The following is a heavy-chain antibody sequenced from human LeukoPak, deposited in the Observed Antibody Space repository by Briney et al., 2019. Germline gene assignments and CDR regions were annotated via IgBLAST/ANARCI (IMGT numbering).Heavy chain of an antibody. Sequence: GGSLRLSCAASGFTFSNYAMSWVRQAPGKGLEWVSGISGSGGSTYYADSVKGRFSISRDNSKNTLFLQMNSLRAEDTAIYYCARDYLDYQSTGSYNVDWGQGTLVTVSS. V-gene: IGHV3-23*01. J-gene: IGHJ4*02. D-gene: IGHD3-22*01. CDR3: ARDYLDYQSTGSYNVD. CDR1: GFTFSNYA. CDR2: ISGSGGST.